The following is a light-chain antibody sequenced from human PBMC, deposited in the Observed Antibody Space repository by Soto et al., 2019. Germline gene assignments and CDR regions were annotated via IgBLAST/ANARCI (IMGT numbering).Light chain of an antibody. CDR3: SSYAGNRKLV. J-gene: IGLJ2*01. Sequence: QSVLTQPPSASGTPGQGVTISCSGSTSNIGSNYVYWYQQLPGTAPKLLIYRNNQRPSGVPDRFSGSKSGTSASLAISGLRSDDEADYYCSSYAGNRKLVFGGGTKLTVL. V-gene: IGLV1-47*01. CDR1: TSNIGSNY. CDR2: RNN.